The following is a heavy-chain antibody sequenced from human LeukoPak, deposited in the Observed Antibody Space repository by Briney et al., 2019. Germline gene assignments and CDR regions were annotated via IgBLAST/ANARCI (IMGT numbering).Heavy chain of an antibody. D-gene: IGHD6-13*01. V-gene: IGHV4-59*12. J-gene: IGHJ4*02. CDR2: IYYSGST. CDR1: GGSISSYY. CDR3: AREIAAAGTNYFDY. Sequence: IPSETLSLTCTVSGGSISSYYLTWIRQPPGKGLEWIGSIYYSGSTYYNPSLKSRVTISVDTSKNQFSLKLSSVTAADTAVYYCAREIAAAGTNYFDYWGQGTLVTVSS.